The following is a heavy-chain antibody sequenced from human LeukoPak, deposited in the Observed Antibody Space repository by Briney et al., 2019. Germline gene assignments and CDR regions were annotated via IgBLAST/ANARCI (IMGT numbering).Heavy chain of an antibody. Sequence: GGSLRLSCAASGFTFSRYGMHWVRQAPGQRLEWMGWINAGNESTKYSQKFQGRVSITRDTSASTAYMELSSLTSEDTAVYYCARDLYGDYFDYWGREPWSPSPQ. CDR3: ARDLYGDYFDY. D-gene: IGHD3-16*01. V-gene: IGHV1-3*01. CDR2: INAGNEST. CDR1: GFTFSRYG. J-gene: IGHJ4*02.